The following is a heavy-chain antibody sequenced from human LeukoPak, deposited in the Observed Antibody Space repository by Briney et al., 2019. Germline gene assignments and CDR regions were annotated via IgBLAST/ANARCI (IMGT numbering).Heavy chain of an antibody. D-gene: IGHD3-22*01. CDR2: INHSGST. Sequence: PSETLSLTCAVYGGSFSGYYWSWIRQPPGKGLEWIGEINHSGSTNYNPSLKSRVTISVDTSKNQFSLKLSSVTAADTAVYYCARSLYYDSSGYYPGWGQGTLVTVSS. CDR3: ARSLYYDSSGYYPG. J-gene: IGHJ4*02. CDR1: GGSFSGYY. V-gene: IGHV4-34*01.